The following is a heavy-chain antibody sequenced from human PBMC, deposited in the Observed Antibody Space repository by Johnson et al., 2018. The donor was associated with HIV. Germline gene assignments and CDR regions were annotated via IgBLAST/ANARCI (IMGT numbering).Heavy chain of an antibody. CDR2: INSDWSST. CDR1: GFSISSNY. CDR3: ARDLGPDVAFDI. Sequence: VQLVESGGGLVQPGGSLRLSCAASGFSISSNYMSWIRQAPGKGLEWVSRINSDWSSTSYADSVKGRFTISRDNAKNSLYLRINSLRTEDTAVYYCARDLGPDVAFDIWDQGTMVTVSS. V-gene: IGHV3-74*01. J-gene: IGHJ3*02.